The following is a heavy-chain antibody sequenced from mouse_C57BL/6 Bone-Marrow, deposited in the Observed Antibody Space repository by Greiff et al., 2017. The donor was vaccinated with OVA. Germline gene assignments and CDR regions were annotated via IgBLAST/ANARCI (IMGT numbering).Heavy chain of an antibody. CDR2: IHPSDSDT. J-gene: IGHJ3*01. V-gene: IGHV1-74*01. CDR1: GYTFTSYW. D-gene: IGHD2-5*01. Sequence: VQLQQPGAELVKPGASVKVSCKASGYTFTSYWMHWVKQRPGQGLAWIGRIHPSDSDTSYNQKFKGKATLTVDQSSSTAYMQLNSLTSEDSAVYYCARSYYSNYPFADWGQGTLVTVSA. CDR3: ARSYYSNYPFAD.